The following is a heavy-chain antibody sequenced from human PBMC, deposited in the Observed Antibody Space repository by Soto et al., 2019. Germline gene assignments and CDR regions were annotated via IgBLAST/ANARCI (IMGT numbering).Heavy chain of an antibody. V-gene: IGHV3-23*01. CDR2: ISGSGGST. Sequence: GGSLRLSCAASGFTFSSYAMSWARQAPGKGLEWVSAISGSGGSTYYADSVKGRFTISRDNSKNTLYLQMNSLRAEDTAVYYCAKARYYYDSSGYYVSYFDYCGQGTLVTLS. D-gene: IGHD3-22*01. J-gene: IGHJ4*02. CDR1: GFTFSSYA. CDR3: AKARYYYDSSGYYVSYFDY.